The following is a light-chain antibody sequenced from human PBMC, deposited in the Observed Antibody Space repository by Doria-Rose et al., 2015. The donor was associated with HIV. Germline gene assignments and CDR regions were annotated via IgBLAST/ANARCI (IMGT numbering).Light chain of an antibody. V-gene: IGLV1-40*01. CDR3: QSYDSSLGGYV. J-gene: IGLJ1*01. Sequence: QTVVTQEPSVSEAPGQRVTISCTGSSSNIGAGYDVHWYQQLPGQAPKLLTYGNINRPSGVPDRISCYKSGTSASLAITGLQAEDEADYYCQSYDSSLGGYVFGTGTKVTVL. CDR2: GNI. CDR1: SSNIGAGYD.